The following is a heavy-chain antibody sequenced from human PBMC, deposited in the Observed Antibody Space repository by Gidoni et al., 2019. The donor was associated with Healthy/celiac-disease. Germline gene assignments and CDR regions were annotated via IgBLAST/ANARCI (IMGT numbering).Heavy chain of an antibody. D-gene: IGHD3-9*01. J-gene: IGHJ4*02. CDR1: GFTFSNAW. CDR3: TTDPGYFDWLLYFDY. V-gene: IGHV3-15*01. Sequence: EVQLVESGGGLVKPGGSLRLSCAASGFTFSNAWMSWVRQAPGKGLEWVGRIKSKTDGGTTDYAAPVKGRFTISRDDSKNTLYLQMNSLKTEDTAVYYCTTDPGYFDWLLYFDYWGQGTLVTVSS. CDR2: IKSKTDGGTT.